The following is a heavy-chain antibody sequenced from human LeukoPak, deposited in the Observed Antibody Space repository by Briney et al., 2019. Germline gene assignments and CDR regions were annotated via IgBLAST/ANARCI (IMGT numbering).Heavy chain of an antibody. V-gene: IGHV3-53*01. Sequence: GGSLRLSCAASGFTVSSDYMSWVRQAPGKGLEWVSVIYSGGSTYYADSVKGRFTISGDNSKNTLYLQMNSLRAEDTAVYYCARDRVYAFDIWGQGTMVTVSS. CDR3: ARDRVYAFDI. J-gene: IGHJ3*02. CDR2: IYSGGST. D-gene: IGHD6-13*01. CDR1: GFTVSSDY.